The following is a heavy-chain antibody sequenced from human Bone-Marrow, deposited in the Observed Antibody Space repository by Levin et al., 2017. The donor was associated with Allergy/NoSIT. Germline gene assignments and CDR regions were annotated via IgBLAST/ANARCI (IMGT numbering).Heavy chain of an antibody. V-gene: IGHV1-69*13. J-gene: IGHJ6*02. CDR3: ARDRYDDDYYYYGLDV. D-gene: IGHD3-3*01. CDR1: GGTFSRNA. CDR2: IIPMFGRP. Sequence: GASVKVSCEASGGTFSRNAFTWVRQAPGQGLEWMGEIIPMFGRPTYAPQFKGRLTITADESTSTVYMELKRLRADDTALYYCARDRYDDDYYYYGLDVWGQGTTVTVSS.